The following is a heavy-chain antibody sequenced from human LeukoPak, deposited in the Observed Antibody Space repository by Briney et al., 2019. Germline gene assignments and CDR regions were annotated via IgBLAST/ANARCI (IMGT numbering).Heavy chain of an antibody. CDR3: VRGAYSSSWLNFDY. CDR2: INDDGRST. J-gene: IGHJ4*02. Sequence: PGGSLRLSCAASGFTFSSYWMHWVRQAPGKGLVGVSRINDDGRSTSYADSVKGRFTISRDNSKNTLYLQMNSLRAEDTAVYYCVRGAYSSSWLNFDYWGQGTLVTVSS. CDR1: GFTFSSYW. V-gene: IGHV3-74*01. D-gene: IGHD6-13*01.